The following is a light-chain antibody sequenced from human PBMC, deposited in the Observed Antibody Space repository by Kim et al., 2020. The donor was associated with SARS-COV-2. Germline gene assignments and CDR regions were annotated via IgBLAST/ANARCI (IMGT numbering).Light chain of an antibody. CDR3: HHTYSNPLT. Sequence: DIQMTESQSSLSASVGDRVTITFRASQRIASYLNWYQQKQGKAPNLLIYAASSLQSGVPSRFSASGSVTDFTLIINVLQPEDFATYYRHHTYSNPLTSGQGTRLDI. V-gene: IGKV1-39*01. CDR2: AAS. J-gene: IGKJ5*01. CDR1: QRIASY.